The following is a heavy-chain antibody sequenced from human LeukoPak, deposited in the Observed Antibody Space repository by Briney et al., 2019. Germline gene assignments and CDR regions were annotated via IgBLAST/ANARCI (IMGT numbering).Heavy chain of an antibody. J-gene: IGHJ3*02. D-gene: IGHD2-2*01. CDR1: GGSFSGYY. V-gene: IGHV4-34*01. Sequence: SETLSLTCAVYGGSFSGYYWSWIRQPPGKGLEWIGEVNHSGSTNYNPSLKSRVTISVDTSKNQFSLKLSSVTAADTAVYYCVREGSPSSRNAFDIWGQGTMVTVSS. CDR3: VREGSPSSRNAFDI. CDR2: VNHSGST.